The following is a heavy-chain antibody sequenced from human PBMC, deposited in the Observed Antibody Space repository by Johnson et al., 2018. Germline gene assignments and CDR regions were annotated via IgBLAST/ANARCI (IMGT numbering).Heavy chain of an antibody. D-gene: IGHD5-24*01. CDR2: IIPILGTA. CDR1: GGTFSSYA. J-gene: IGHJ6*02. V-gene: IGHV1-69*01. CDR3: GRGRMATMEYYYHYYGMDV. Sequence: QVQLVQSGAEVKKPGSSVKVSCKASGGTFSSYAISWVRQAPGQGLEWMGGIIPILGTANYAQKFQGRVTITADESTSTAYMELSSLRSEDTAVDYCGRGRMATMEYYYHYYGMDVWGQGTTVTVSS.